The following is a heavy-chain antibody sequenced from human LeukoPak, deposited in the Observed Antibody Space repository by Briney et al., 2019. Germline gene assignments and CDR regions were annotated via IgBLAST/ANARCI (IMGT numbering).Heavy chain of an antibody. CDR1: GFTFSDYY. V-gene: IGHV3-11*06. J-gene: IGHJ1*01. CDR2: ISSSSSNT. Sequence: GGSLRLSCAASGFTFSDYYLSWIRQAPGKGLEWVSYISSSSSNTNYADSVRGRFNISRDNANQSLYLQMNSLRDEDTAVYFCARVGATWYFQHWGQGALVTVSS. D-gene: IGHD1-26*01. CDR3: ARVGATWYFQH.